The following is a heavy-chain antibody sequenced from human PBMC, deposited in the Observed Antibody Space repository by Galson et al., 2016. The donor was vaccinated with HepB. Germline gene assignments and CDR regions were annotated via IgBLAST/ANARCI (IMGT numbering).Heavy chain of an antibody. J-gene: IGHJ4*02. Sequence: CAAAGFTFSNYAMSWVRQAPGKGLEWVSTISGSGDSTYYADSGKGRFTISRDKSKNTLYLQMNSLRAEDTAVYYCTKDGDSTGYYYSKFNWGQGTLVTVSS. CDR2: ISGSGDST. D-gene: IGHD3-22*01. CDR1: GFTFSNYA. CDR3: TKDGDSTGYYYSKFN. V-gene: IGHV3-23*01.